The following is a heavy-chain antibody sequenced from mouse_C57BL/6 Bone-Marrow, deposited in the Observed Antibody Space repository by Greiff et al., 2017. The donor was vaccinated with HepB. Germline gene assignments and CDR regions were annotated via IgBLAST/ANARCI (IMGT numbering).Heavy chain of an antibody. J-gene: IGHJ3*01. V-gene: IGHV6-6*01. Sequence: EVKVVESGGGLVQPGGSMKLSCAASGFTFSDAWMDWVRQSPEKGLEWVAGIRNKANNHATYYAESVKGRFTISRDDSKSSVYLQMNSLRAEDTGIYYCTGYSNFAYWGQGTLVTVSA. CDR2: IRNKANNHAT. CDR3: TGYSNFAY. CDR1: GFTFSDAW. D-gene: IGHD2-5*01.